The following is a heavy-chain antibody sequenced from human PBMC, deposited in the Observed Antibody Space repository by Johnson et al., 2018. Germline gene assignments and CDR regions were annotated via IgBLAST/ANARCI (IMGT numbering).Heavy chain of an antibody. CDR1: GFTFSSYG. Sequence: QVQLVQSGGGVVQPGRSXRLSCAASGFTFSSYGMHWVRQAPGKGLEWVAVISYDGSNKYYADSVKGRFTISRDNSKNTLYLQMNSLRAEDMAGYYCAKYSSSSNYYYGMDVWGQGTTVTVSS. V-gene: IGHV3-30*18. CDR3: AKYSSSSNYYYGMDV. D-gene: IGHD6-6*01. CDR2: ISYDGSNK. J-gene: IGHJ6*02.